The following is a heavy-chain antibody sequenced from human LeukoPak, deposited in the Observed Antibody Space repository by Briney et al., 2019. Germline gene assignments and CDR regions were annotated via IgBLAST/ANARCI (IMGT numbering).Heavy chain of an antibody. J-gene: IGHJ4*02. V-gene: IGHV3-53*01. CDR1: GFTVSSNH. CDR2: FYSGGDT. Sequence: GGSLRLSCAVSGFTVSSNHMSWVRQAPGKGLEWVSVFYSGGDTHYADSVKGRFTISRDNSKNTLYPQMNSLRAEDTAAYYCAKDSQLYGSGSYIFDYWGQGTLVTVSS. CDR3: AKDSQLYGSGSYIFDY. D-gene: IGHD3-10*01.